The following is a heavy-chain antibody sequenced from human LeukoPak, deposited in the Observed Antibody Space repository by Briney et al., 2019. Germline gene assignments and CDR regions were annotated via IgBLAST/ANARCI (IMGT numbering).Heavy chain of an antibody. D-gene: IGHD3-22*01. CDR3: ARHESSWYLYNRFDP. V-gene: IGHV4-59*08. CDR1: GGSISGYY. J-gene: IGHJ5*02. Sequence: SETLSLTCTVAGGSISGYYWNWIRQSPGKGLEWIGYVFYSGTTKHNPSLKSRVTMSVDTSQNQFSLKLSSVTAADTAVYYCARHESSWYLYNRFDPWGQGTQVTVSS. CDR2: VFYSGTT.